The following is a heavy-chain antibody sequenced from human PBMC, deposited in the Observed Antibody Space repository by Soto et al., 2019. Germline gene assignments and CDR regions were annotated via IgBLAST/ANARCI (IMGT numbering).Heavy chain of an antibody. J-gene: IGHJ4*02. D-gene: IGHD3-16*01. V-gene: IGHV4-39*01. CDR1: GGSISSSSYY. Sequence: SETLSLTCTVSGGSISSSSYYWGWIRQPPGKGLEWIGSIYYSGSTYYNPSLKSRVTISVDTSKNQFSLKLSSVTAADTAVYYCARHTGVGLGLLFDYWGQGTLVTVSS. CDR3: ARHTGVGLGLLFDY. CDR2: IYYSGST.